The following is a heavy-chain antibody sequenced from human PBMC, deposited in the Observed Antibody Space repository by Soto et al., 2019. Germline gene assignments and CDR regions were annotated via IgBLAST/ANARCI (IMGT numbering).Heavy chain of an antibody. J-gene: IGHJ4*02. V-gene: IGHV1-46*01. CDR1: GYTFTSYY. D-gene: IGHD3-22*01. CDR3: ARDIYYDSSGYPSVY. Sequence: ASVKVSCKASGYTFTSYYMHWVRQAPGQGLEWMGIINPSGGSTSYAQKFQGRVTMTRDTSTSTVYMELSSLRSGDTAVYYCARDIYYDSSGYPSVYWGQGTLVTVSS. CDR2: INPSGGST.